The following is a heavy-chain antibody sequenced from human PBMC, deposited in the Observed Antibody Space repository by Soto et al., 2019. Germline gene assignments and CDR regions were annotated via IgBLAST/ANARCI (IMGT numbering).Heavy chain of an antibody. CDR1: GLTFSNYA. D-gene: IGHD1-26*01. CDR3: AKDLGSGNNKSYFYGMDV. CDR2: ISGNGDST. Sequence: EVQLLESGGGLAQPGGSLRLSCAASGLTFSNYAMSWVRQAPGKGLECVSVISGNGDSTYYADSVEGRFTISRDTSKNTLFLQMNSLRAEDTAVYYCAKDLGSGNNKSYFYGMDVWGQGTTVTVSS. V-gene: IGHV3-23*01. J-gene: IGHJ6*02.